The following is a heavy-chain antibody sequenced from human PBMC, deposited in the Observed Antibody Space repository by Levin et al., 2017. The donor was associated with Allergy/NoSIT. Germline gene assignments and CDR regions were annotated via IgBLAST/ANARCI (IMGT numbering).Heavy chain of an antibody. Sequence: GGSLRLSCAASGFTVSNDYMTWVRQAPGKGLEWVSVIYSGGSTYYADSVKGRFTISRDNSKNTLFLQMNSLRAEDTAIYYCARTKRVYWYFDLWGRGTLVTVSS. J-gene: IGHJ2*01. V-gene: IGHV3-53*01. CDR3: ARTKRVYWYFDL. CDR1: GFTVSNDY. CDR2: IYSGGST.